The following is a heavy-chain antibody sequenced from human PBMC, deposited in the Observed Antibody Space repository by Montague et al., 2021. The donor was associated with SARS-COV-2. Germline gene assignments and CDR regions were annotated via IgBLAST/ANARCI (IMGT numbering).Heavy chain of an antibody. V-gene: IGHV4-59*01. CDR1: GGSISSYY. J-gene: IGHJ4*02. CDR2: VYYTGTT. Sequence: ETLSLTCNVSGGSISSYYWSWIRQPPWRCLQWIGYVYYTGTTNYNPSLKSRVTISVDKSKNQFSLTLNSVTAADTAVYYCARDFSDGYTPYFDFWGQGTLVTVSS. CDR3: ARDFSDGYTPYFDF. D-gene: IGHD5-18*01.